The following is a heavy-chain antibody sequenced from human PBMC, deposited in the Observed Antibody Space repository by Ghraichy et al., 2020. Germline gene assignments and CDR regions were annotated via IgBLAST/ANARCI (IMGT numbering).Heavy chain of an antibody. CDR3: AKNGGDYYGSGSYYKPPYYFDY. CDR2: MSGSGGST. V-gene: IGHV3-23*01. J-gene: IGHJ4*02. CDR1: GFTFSSYA. Sequence: GGSLRLSCAASGFTFSSYAMSWVRQAPGKGLEWVSAMSGSGGSTYYADSVKGRFTISRDNSKNTLYLQMNSLRAEDTAVYYCAKNGGDYYGSGSYYKPPYYFDYWGQGTLVTVSS. D-gene: IGHD3-10*01.